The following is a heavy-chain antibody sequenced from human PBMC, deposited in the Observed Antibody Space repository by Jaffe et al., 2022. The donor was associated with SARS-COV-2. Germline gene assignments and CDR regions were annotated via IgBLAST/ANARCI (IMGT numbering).Heavy chain of an antibody. D-gene: IGHD4-17*01. CDR2: IKQDGSEK. V-gene: IGHV3-7*01. CDR3: ARGGWVGDYGDYGGDY. CDR1: GFTFSSYW. J-gene: IGHJ4*02. Sequence: EVQLVESGGGLVQPGGSLRLSCAASGFTFSSYWMSWVRQAPGKGLEWVANIKQDGSEKYYVDSVKGRFTISRDNAKNSLYLQMNSLRAEDTAVYYCARGGWVGDYGDYGGDYWGQGTLVTVSS.